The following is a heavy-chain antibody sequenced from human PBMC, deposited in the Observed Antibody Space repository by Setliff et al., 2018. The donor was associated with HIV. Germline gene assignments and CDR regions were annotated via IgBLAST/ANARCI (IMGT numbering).Heavy chain of an antibody. Sequence: SETLSLTCTVSDGSFSSDYWTWIRQTPGKGLEWIGYIYYSGSTKYNPSLTSRVTISVDTSKNHFSLKLTSVTAADTAVYYCARAEMATIVAFDIWGQGTLVT. V-gene: IGHV4-59*08. D-gene: IGHD5-12*01. CDR2: IYYSGST. CDR3: ARAEMATIVAFDI. J-gene: IGHJ3*02. CDR1: DGSFSSDY.